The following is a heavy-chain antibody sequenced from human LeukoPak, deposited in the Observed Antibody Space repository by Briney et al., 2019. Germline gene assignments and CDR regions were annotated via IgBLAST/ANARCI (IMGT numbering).Heavy chain of an antibody. V-gene: IGHV1-24*01. CDR1: GYTLTELS. Sequence: ASVKVSCKVSGYTLTELSMHWVRQAPGKGLEWMGGFDPEDGETIYAQKFQGRVTMTEDTSTDTAYMELSSLRSEDTAVYYCATSYGSGSYWFDPWGQGTLSPSPQ. D-gene: IGHD3-10*01. J-gene: IGHJ5*02. CDR2: FDPEDGET. CDR3: ATSYGSGSYWFDP.